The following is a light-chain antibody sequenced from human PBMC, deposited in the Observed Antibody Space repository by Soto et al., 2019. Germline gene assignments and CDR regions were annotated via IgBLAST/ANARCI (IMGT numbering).Light chain of an antibody. Sequence: EIVLTQSPATLSLSPGERATLSCRAGQSVGTYLDWYQQKPGQTPRLLIHDASNRATGIPARFSGSGSGTDFTLTISTLEAEDFAIYYCQQRHSWPRTFGQGTKLEIK. V-gene: IGKV3-11*01. CDR3: QQRHSWPRT. CDR2: DAS. CDR1: QSVGTY. J-gene: IGKJ2*01.